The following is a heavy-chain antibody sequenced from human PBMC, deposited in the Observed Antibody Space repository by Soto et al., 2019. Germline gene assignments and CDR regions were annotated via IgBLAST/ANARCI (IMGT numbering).Heavy chain of an antibody. Sequence: PGGSLRLSCAASGFTFANAYMNWVRQAPGKGLEYIGRIRTKTYGETADYAAPVKGRFTISRDDSKDTLYLQMNSLKTEDTALNYCTSCRGYCTGLVAFDIWGQGTMVTVSS. CDR1: GFTFANAY. V-gene: IGHV3-15*01. CDR2: IRTKTYGETA. J-gene: IGHJ3*02. CDR3: TSCRGYCTGLVAFDI. D-gene: IGHD2-8*02.